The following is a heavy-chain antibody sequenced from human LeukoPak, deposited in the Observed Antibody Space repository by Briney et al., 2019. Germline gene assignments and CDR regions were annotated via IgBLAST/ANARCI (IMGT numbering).Heavy chain of an antibody. CDR2: IKQDGSEK. CDR3: ARGGYCSSSSCYFDY. Sequence: GGSLRLSCAASGFTFSSYWMSWVRQAPGKGLEWVANIKQDGSEKYYVDSVKGRFTISRDNAKNSLYLQMNSLRVEDTAVYYCARGGYCSSSSCYFDYWGQGTLVTVSS. CDR1: GFTFSSYW. J-gene: IGHJ4*02. V-gene: IGHV3-7*01. D-gene: IGHD2-2*01.